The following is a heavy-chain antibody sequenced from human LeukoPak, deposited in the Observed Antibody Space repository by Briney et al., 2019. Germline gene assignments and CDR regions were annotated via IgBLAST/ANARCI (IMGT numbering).Heavy chain of an antibody. V-gene: IGHV3-30*18. CDR2: ISYDGSNK. Sequence: GRSLRLSCAASGFTFSSYGMHWVRQAPGKGLGWVAVISYDGSNKYYADSGKGRFTISRDNSKNTLYLQTNSLRAEDTAVYYCAKDLEDLDYYGSGGFDYWGQGTLVTVSS. D-gene: IGHD3-10*01. CDR1: GFTFSSYG. CDR3: AKDLEDLDYYGSGGFDY. J-gene: IGHJ4*02.